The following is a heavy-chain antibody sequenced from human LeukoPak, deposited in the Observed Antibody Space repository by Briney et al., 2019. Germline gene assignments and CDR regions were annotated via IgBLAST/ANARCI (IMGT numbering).Heavy chain of an antibody. CDR1: GGSISSYY. CDR3: ARLPRYDSSGYRRPYYFDY. J-gene: IGHJ4*02. V-gene: IGHV4-59*08. CDR2: IYYSGST. D-gene: IGHD3-22*01. Sequence: PSETLSLTCTVSGGSISSYYWSWIRQPPGKGLEWIGYIYYSGSTNYNPSLKSRVTISVDTSKNQFSLKLSSVTAADTAVYYCARLPRYDSSGYRRPYYFDYWGQGTLVTVSP.